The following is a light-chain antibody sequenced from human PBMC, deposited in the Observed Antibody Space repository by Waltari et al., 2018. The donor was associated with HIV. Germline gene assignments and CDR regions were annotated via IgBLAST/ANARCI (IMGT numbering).Light chain of an antibody. CDR2: EVT. CDR1: SRDVGGYNF. V-gene: IGLV2-8*01. J-gene: IGLJ2*01. Sequence: QSALTQPPSASGSPGQSVTISCTGTSRDVGGYNFVPWYQQHPGKAPKLMIFEVTKRPSGVPARFSGSKSGNTASLTVSGLQADDEADYYCSSYAGSNNLVFGGGTKLTVL. CDR3: SSYAGSNNLV.